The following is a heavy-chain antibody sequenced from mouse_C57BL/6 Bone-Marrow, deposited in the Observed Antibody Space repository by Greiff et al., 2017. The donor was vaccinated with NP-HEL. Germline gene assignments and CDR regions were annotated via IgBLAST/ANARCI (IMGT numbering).Heavy chain of an antibody. J-gene: IGHJ4*01. CDR2: IYPGSGST. D-gene: IGHD2-2*01. V-gene: IGHV1-55*01. CDR1: GYTFTSYW. CDR3: ARNGYDLYYYAMDY. Sequence: QVQLKQPGAELVKPGASVKMSCKASGYTFTSYWITWVKQRPGQGLEWIGDIYPGSGSTNYNEKFKSKATLTVDTSSSTAYMQLSSLTSEDSAVYYCARNGYDLYYYAMDYWGQGTSVTVSS.